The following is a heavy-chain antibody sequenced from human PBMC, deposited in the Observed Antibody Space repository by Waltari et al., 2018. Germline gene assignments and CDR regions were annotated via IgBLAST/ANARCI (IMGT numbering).Heavy chain of an antibody. CDR1: GFTFSSYA. CDR3: AKASYGDYAFDY. J-gene: IGHJ4*02. CDR2: ISGSGGST. V-gene: IGHV3-23*01. Sequence: EVQLLESGGGLVQPGGSLRLSCAASGFTFSSYAMSWVRQAPGKGLEWVSAISGSGGSTSVADSVKGRFTISRDNSKNTLYLQMNSLRAEDTAVYYCAKASYGDYAFDYWGQGTLVTVSS. D-gene: IGHD4-17*01.